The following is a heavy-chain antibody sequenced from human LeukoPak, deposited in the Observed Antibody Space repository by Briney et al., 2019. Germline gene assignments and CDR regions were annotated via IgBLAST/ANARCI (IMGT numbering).Heavy chain of an antibody. J-gene: IGHJ4*02. CDR2: LYYSGST. Sequence: PSETLSLTCAVSGDSLSSSTYYWGWTRQPPGKGLGWIGSLYYSGSTYYNPSLRSRVTISVDTSKNQLSLKVTSVTAADTAVYYCAGRDVSSGRYGLDYWGQGTLVTVPS. V-gene: IGHV4-39*01. CDR3: AGRDVSSGRYGLDY. CDR1: GDSLSSSTYY. D-gene: IGHD1-26*01.